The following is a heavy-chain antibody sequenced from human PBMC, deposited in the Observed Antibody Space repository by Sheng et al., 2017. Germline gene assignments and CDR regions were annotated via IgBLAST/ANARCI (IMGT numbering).Heavy chain of an antibody. CDR3: ASDSGWPERGAYYFDY. CDR1: GFTVSSNY. Sequence: EVQLVESGGGLVQPGGSLRLSCAASGFTVSSNYMSWVRQAPGKGLEWVSVIYSGGSTYYADSVKGRFTISRDNSKNTLYLQMNSLRAEDTAVYYCASDSGWPERGAYYFDYWGQGTLVTVSS. J-gene: IGHJ4*02. D-gene: IGHD6-19*01. V-gene: IGHV3-66*02. CDR2: IYSGGST.